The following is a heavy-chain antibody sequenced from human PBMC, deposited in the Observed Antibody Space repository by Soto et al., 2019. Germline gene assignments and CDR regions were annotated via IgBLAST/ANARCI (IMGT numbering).Heavy chain of an antibody. D-gene: IGHD6-6*01. J-gene: IGHJ6*02. V-gene: IGHV3-49*03. Sequence: GGSLRLSCTASGFTFGDYAMSWFRQAPGKGLEWVGFIRSKAYGGTTEYAASVKGRFTISRDDSKSIAYLQMNSLKTEDTAVYYCTRDIKSLADYYGMDVWGQGTTVTVSS. CDR1: GFTFGDYA. CDR2: IRSKAYGGTT. CDR3: TRDIKSLADYYGMDV.